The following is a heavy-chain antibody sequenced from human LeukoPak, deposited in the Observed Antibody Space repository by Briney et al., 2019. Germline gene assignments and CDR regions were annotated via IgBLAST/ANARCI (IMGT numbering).Heavy chain of an antibody. Sequence: PGGSLRLSCAASGFTFSSYAMSWVRQAPGKGLEWVAVISYDGKNKFYADSVRGRLTISRDNSKNTLYLQMNSLRTDDTAMYYCARGTGTRVAPYYFDHWGQGILVTVSS. V-gene: IGHV3-30*03. D-gene: IGHD1-1*01. J-gene: IGHJ4*02. CDR2: ISYDGKNK. CDR1: GFTFSSYA. CDR3: ARGTGTRVAPYYFDH.